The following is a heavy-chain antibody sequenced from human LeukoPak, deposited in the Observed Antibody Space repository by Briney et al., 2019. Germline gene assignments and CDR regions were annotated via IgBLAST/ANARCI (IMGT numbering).Heavy chain of an antibody. J-gene: IGHJ3*02. V-gene: IGHV3-23*01. Sequence: GGSLRLSCAASGFRFSSYAMSWVRQAPGKGLEWVSAISGSGVSTYYADSVKGRFTVSRDNAKNSLYLQMNSLRAEDTAVYYCARGDSSGYYGAFDIWGQGTMVTVSS. CDR1: GFRFSSYA. CDR3: ARGDSSGYYGAFDI. CDR2: ISGSGVST. D-gene: IGHD3-22*01.